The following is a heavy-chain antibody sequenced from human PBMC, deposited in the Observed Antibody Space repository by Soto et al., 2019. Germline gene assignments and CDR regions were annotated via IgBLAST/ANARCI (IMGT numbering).Heavy chain of an antibody. Sequence: GGSLRLSCVASGFTFNKYAMTWVRQAPGKGLEWVSSISGSSSTTYYADSVKGRFTISRDNSKNTVYLHMNSLRTEDTAVYYCAPTRYDYGDDAVGYWGQGTLVSVSS. D-gene: IGHD4-17*01. CDR3: APTRYDYGDDAVGY. CDR2: ISGSSSTT. J-gene: IGHJ4*01. V-gene: IGHV3-23*01. CDR1: GFTFNKYA.